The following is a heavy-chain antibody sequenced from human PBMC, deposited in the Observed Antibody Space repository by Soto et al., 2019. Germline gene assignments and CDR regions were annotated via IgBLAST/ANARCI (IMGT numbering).Heavy chain of an antibody. CDR3: ARDNIAAAGGTIDY. D-gene: IGHD6-13*01. J-gene: IGHJ4*02. CDR2: INHSGST. Sequence: SETLSLTCAVYGGSFSGYYWSWIRQPPGKGLEWIGEINHSGSTNYNPSLKSRVTISVDTSKNQFSLKLSSVTAADTAVYYCARDNIAAAGGTIDYWGQGTLVTVSS. CDR1: GGSFSGYY. V-gene: IGHV4-34*01.